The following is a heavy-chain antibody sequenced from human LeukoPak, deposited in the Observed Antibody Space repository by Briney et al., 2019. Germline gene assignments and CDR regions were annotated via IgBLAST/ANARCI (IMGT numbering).Heavy chain of an antibody. CDR2: ISYDGSNE. J-gene: IGHJ4*02. D-gene: IGHD4-17*01. V-gene: IGHV3-30*04. CDR1: GFTFSSYV. Sequence: PGGSLRLSCAASGFTFSSYVMHWVRQAPGKGLEWVAIISYDGSNEYYADSVKGRFTISRDNSKNTLYLQMNSLRAEDTALYYCAKRPQNYGVDYWGLGTLVTVSS. CDR3: AKRPQNYGVDY.